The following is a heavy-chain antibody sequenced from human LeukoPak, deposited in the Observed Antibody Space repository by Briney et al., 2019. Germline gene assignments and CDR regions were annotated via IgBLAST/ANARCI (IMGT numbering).Heavy chain of an antibody. D-gene: IGHD2-15*01. CDR2: IEKGGSEK. Sequence: GGSLRLSCAASGFTFTNYWMTWVRQAPGKGLEWVASIEKGGSEKNYVDSVKGRFTISRDNAKNSLYLQMNSLRAEDTALYYCARDATYCAGGSCSRFDPWGQGTLVTVSS. CDR1: GFTFTNYW. CDR3: ARDATYCAGGSCSRFDP. J-gene: IGHJ5*02. V-gene: IGHV3-7*01.